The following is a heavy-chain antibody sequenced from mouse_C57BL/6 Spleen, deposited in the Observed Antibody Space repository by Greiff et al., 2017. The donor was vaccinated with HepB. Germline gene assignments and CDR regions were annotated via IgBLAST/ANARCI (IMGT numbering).Heavy chain of an antibody. J-gene: IGHJ2*01. CDR1: GYTFTSYW. CDR3: ARSGSNYDFDY. V-gene: IGHV1-69*01. CDR2: IDPSDSYT. D-gene: IGHD2-5*01. Sequence: QVQLQQPGAELVMPGASVKLSCKASGYTFTSYWMHWVKQRPGQGLEWIGEIDPSDSYTNYNQKFKGKSTLTVDKSSSTAYMQLSSLTSEDSAVYYCARSGSNYDFDYWGQGTTLTVSS.